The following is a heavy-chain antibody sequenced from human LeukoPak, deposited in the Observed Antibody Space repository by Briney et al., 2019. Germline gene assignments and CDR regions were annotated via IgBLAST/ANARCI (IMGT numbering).Heavy chain of an antibody. Sequence: GGSLRLSCAVSGFTFSSYAMSWVRQAPGKGLEWVSAISGSGGSTYYADSVKGRFTISRGNSKSTMYLQMSGLRADDTAVYYCAEIGSGNRFDFWGQGTLVTVSS. CDR3: AEIGSGNRFDF. CDR2: ISGSGGST. D-gene: IGHD3-3*01. CDR1: GFTFSSYA. J-gene: IGHJ4*02. V-gene: IGHV3-23*01.